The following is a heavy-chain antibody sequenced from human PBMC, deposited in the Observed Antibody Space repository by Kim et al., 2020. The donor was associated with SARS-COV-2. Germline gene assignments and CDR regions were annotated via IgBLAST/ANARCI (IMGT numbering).Heavy chain of an antibody. J-gene: IGHJ6*02. CDR3: ARAKLRGSYYYGMDV. V-gene: IGHV4-59*01. Sequence: PSLKSRVTRSVDTSKNPFSLKLGSVTAADTAVYYCARAKLRGSYYYGMDVWGQGTTVTVSS. D-gene: IGHD4-17*01.